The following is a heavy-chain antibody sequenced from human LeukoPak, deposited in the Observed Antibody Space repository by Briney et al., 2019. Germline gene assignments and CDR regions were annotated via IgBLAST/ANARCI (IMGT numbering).Heavy chain of an antibody. CDR2: INHSGST. J-gene: IGHJ6*02. V-gene: IGHV4-34*01. CDR3: ARGPPSMDV. Sequence: SETLSLTCAVYGGSFSGYYWSWIREPPGKGLEWIGEINHSGSTNYNPSLKSRVTISVDTSKNQFSLKLSSVTAADTAVYYCARGPPSMDVWRQGTTVTVSS. CDR1: GGSFSGYY.